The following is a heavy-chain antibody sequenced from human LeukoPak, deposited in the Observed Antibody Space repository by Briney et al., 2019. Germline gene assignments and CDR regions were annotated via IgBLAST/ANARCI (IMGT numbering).Heavy chain of an antibody. CDR1: GFTFSSYA. CDR2: ISGSGGST. CDR3: AKKSGIAVAGGYMDV. Sequence: GGSLRLSCAASGFTFSSYAMSWVRQAPGKGLEWVSAISGSGGSTYYADSVKGRFTISRDNSKNTLYPQMNTLRAEDTAVYYCAKKSGIAVAGGYMDVWGKGTTVTVSS. D-gene: IGHD6-19*01. V-gene: IGHV3-23*01. J-gene: IGHJ6*03.